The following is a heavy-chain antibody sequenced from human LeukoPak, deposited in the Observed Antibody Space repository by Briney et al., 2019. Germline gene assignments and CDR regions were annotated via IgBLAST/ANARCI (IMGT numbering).Heavy chain of an antibody. CDR3: ARPRETFNTGRYDYDL. CDR1: GYTFTTYY. V-gene: IGHV1-2*02. J-gene: IGHJ5*02. D-gene: IGHD1-1*01. Sequence: ASVKASCKASGYTFTTYYMHWVRQAPGQRPEWMGWINPKNGDTNLARKYQGRVSLTRDTSSSTVYMEMSSLKSDDTAIFFCARPRETFNTGRYDYDLWGQGTLVTVSS. CDR2: INPKNGDT.